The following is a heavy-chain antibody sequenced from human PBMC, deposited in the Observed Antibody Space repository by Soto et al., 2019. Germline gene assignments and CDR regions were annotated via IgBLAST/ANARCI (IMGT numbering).Heavy chain of an antibody. CDR2: IWYDGSNK. J-gene: IGHJ4*02. CDR3: ARDSNYYDSSGIGY. V-gene: IGHV3-33*01. Sequence: QVQLVESGGGVVQPGRSLRLSCAASGFTFSSYGMHWVRQAPGKGLEWVAVIWYDGSNKYYADSVKGRFTISRDNSKNRLYLQMNSMRAEDTAVYYCARDSNYYDSSGIGYWGQGTLVTVSS. CDR1: GFTFSSYG. D-gene: IGHD3-22*01.